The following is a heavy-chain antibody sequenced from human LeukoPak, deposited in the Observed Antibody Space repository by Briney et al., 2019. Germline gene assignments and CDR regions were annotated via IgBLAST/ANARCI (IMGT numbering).Heavy chain of an antibody. V-gene: IGHV1-18*04. J-gene: IGHJ4*02. Sequence: ASVKVSCKASGYSLTSYGISWVRQAPGQGLEWMGSIGPYSGNTNYAQNLQGRVTMTTDTSTSTDYMELRSLRSDDTAVYYCARALYYGSRNFFGYWAQGTLVTVSS. CDR1: GYSLTSYG. CDR2: IGPYSGNT. CDR3: ARALYYGSRNFFGY. D-gene: IGHD3-10*01.